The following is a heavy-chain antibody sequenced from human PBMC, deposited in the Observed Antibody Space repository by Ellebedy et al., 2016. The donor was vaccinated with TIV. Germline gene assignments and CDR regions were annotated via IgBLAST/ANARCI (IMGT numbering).Heavy chain of an antibody. CDR1: GGSISTSYW. Sequence: SETLSLXXNVSGGSISTSYWWTWVRQSPEKGLEWIGQIFHTGSTDYNPSLKNRVLISIDKSKNQFSLTMNSVTAADTAVYYCATTPIVRRVNLDQDSWGQGTLVTVSS. CDR2: IFHTGST. CDR3: ATTPIVRRVNLDQDS. D-gene: IGHD3-10*01. J-gene: IGHJ4*02. V-gene: IGHV4-4*02.